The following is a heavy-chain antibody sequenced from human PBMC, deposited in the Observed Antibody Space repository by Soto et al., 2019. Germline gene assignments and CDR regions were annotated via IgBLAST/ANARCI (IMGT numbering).Heavy chain of an antibody. CDR3: ARDKGYCSSKSGYAGNWFDP. D-gene: IGHD2-2*01. V-gene: IGHV4-31*03. CDR1: GGSINSGGSY. CDR2: IYYSGGT. Sequence: QVQLQESGPGLVKPSQTLSLTCTVSGGSINSGGSYWTWIRQHPGKGLEWIGYIYYSGGTFYNPSLKRRVTISVDTSRNQFSLKLTSVTAADTAVYYCARDKGYCSSKSGYAGNWFDPWGQGTLVTVSS. J-gene: IGHJ5*02.